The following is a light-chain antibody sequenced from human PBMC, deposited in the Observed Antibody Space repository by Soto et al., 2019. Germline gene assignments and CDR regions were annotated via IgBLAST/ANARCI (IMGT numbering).Light chain of an antibody. CDR1: QGIRTD. CDR2: AAS. CDR3: LQHNSYPFT. Sequence: QMTQSAGSLSASVEDIVTITCRASQGIRTDLGWWQQKPGKAPKRLIYAASSLQSGVPSRFSGSGSGTEFTLTISSLQPEDFATYYCLQHNSYPFTFGGGTKVEIK. V-gene: IGKV1-17*01. J-gene: IGKJ4*02.